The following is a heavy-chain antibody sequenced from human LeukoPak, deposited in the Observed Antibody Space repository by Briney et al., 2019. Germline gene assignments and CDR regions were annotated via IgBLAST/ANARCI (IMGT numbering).Heavy chain of an antibody. D-gene: IGHD6-13*01. CDR1: GYTFTGYY. CDR2: INPSGGST. V-gene: IGHV1-46*01. Sequence: GASVKVSCKASGYTFTGYYMHWVRQAPGQGLEWMGIINPSGGSTSYAQKFQGRVTMTRDTSTSTVYMELSSLRSEDTAVYYCATLYSSSWYGSGNYFDYWGQGTLVTVSS. J-gene: IGHJ4*02. CDR3: ATLYSSSWYGSGNYFDY.